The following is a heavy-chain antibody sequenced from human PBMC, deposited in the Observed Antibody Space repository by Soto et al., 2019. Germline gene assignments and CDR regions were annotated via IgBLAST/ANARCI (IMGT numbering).Heavy chain of an antibody. V-gene: IGHV3-23*01. D-gene: IGHD2-15*01. CDR1: GFTFSSYV. Sequence: GGSLRLSCAASGFTFSSYVMSWVRQAPGKGLEWVSGISASGGSTDYADSVKGRFTISRDKSKNTVYLQMNSLRAEDTAVYYCAKDQCNGGRCYSSAYDAFDVWGQGTMVTVPS. CDR2: ISASGGST. CDR3: AKDQCNGGRCYSSAYDAFDV. J-gene: IGHJ3*01.